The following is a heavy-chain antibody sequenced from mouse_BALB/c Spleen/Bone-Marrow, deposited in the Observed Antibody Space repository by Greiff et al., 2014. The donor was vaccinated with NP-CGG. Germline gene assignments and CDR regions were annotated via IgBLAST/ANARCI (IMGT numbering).Heavy chain of an antibody. CDR2: IWADGST. V-gene: IGHV2-9*02. CDR3: ARITTATGAMDY. Sequence: QVQLKESGPGLVAPSQSLSISCTVSGFSLTSYGVHWVRQPPGKGLEWLGVIWADGSTNYNSALMSRLSISKDNSKSQVFLKMNXXXXDDTAMYYCARITTATGAMDYWGQGTSVTVSS. CDR1: GFSLTSYG. J-gene: IGHJ4*01. D-gene: IGHD1-2*01.